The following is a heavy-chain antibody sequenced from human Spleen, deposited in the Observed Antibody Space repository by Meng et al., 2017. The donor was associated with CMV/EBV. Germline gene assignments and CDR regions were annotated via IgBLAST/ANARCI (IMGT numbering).Heavy chain of an antibody. Sequence: GGSLRLSCAASGFTFSDYYMSWIRQAPGKGLEWVSAISGSGGSTYYADSVKGRFTISRDNSKNTLYLQMNSLRAEDTAVYYCARGWGPGAARGDWFDPWGQGTLVTVSS. CDR2: ISGSGGST. V-gene: IGHV3-23*01. CDR1: GFTFSDYY. J-gene: IGHJ5*02. CDR3: ARGWGPGAARGDWFDP. D-gene: IGHD3-10*01.